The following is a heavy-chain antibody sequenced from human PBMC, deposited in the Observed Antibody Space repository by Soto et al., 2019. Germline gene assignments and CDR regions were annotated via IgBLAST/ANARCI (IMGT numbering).Heavy chain of an antibody. J-gene: IGHJ5*02. V-gene: IGHV4-39*01. D-gene: IGHD3-3*01. CDR2: IYYSGST. Sequence: PSETLSLTCTVSGGSISSSSYYWGWIRQPPGKGLEWIGSIYYSGSTYYNPSLKSRVTISVDTSKNQFSLKLSSVTAADTAVYYCARSEKSLGYYDFWSGYQKPSYWFDPWGQGTLVTAPQ. CDR3: ARSEKSLGYYDFWSGYQKPSYWFDP. CDR1: GGSISSSSYY.